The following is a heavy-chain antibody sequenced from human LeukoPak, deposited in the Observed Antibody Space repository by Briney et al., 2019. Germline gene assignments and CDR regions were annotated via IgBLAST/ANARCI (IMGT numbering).Heavy chain of an antibody. D-gene: IGHD4-17*01. CDR2: ISSSSSYI. Sequence: GGSLRLSCAASGFTFSSYSMNWVRQAPGKGLEWVSSISSSSSYIYYADSVKGRFTISRDNAKNSLYLRMNSLRAEDTAVYYCATLGSPMTTVTTDYWGQGTLVTVSS. J-gene: IGHJ4*02. CDR3: ATLGSPMTTVTTDY. V-gene: IGHV3-21*01. CDR1: GFTFSSYS.